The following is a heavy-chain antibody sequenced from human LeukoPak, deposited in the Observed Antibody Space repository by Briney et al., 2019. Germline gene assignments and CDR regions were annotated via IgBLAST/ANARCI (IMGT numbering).Heavy chain of an antibody. CDR3: ARNRGWLQLDY. D-gene: IGHD5-24*01. CDR2: INGDGSQK. Sequence: GGCLRLSCAASGFSFSDHWLDWVRQAPGKGLEGVAHINGDGSQKYYVDSLKGRFTISRDNALTALYVQMDNLRGEDTAVYYCARNRGWLQLDYWGQGPLVTVSS. CDR1: GFSFSDHW. V-gene: IGHV3-7*03. J-gene: IGHJ4*02.